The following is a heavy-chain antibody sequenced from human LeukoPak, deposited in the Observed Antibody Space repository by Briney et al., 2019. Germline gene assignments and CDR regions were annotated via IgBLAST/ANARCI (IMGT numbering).Heavy chain of an antibody. CDR3: AKEYYSHGSGYYYPYFDY. J-gene: IGHJ4*02. CDR2: ISSNGGST. V-gene: IGHV3-23*01. D-gene: IGHD3-22*01. CDR1: GFTFSSYA. Sequence: GGSLRLSCSASGFTFSSYAMSWVRQASGKGLEWVSAISSNGGSTYYADSVKGRFTISRDNSKRKLYLEKNSLRAEDTAVYYCAKEYYSHGSGYYYPYFDYWGQGTLVTVSS.